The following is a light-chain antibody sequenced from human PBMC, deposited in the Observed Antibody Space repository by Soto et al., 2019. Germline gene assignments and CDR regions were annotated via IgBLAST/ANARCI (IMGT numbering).Light chain of an antibody. V-gene: IGLV2-14*01. CDR2: DVS. CDR3: SSYTSSSTRV. Sequence: QSVLTQPASVSGSPGQSIAISCTGTSSDVGGYNYVSWYQQHPGKAPKLMIYDVSNRPSGVSNRLSGSKSGNTASLTISGLQADDEADYYCSSYTSSSTRVFGTGTKVTVL. CDR1: SSDVGGYNY. J-gene: IGLJ1*01.